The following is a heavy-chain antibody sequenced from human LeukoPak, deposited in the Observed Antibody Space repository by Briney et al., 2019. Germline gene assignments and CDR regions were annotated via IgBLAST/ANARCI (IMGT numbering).Heavy chain of an antibody. J-gene: IGHJ3*02. CDR3: ARAPFTYDSSGDSFDI. Sequence: GGSLRLSCAASGFTVSSNYMSWVRQAPGKGLEWVSVIYSGGSTYYADSVKGRFTISRDNSKNTLYLQMNSLRAEDTAVYYCARAPFTYDSSGDSFDIWGQGTMVTVSS. D-gene: IGHD3-22*01. V-gene: IGHV3-66*02. CDR1: GFTVSSNY. CDR2: IYSGGST.